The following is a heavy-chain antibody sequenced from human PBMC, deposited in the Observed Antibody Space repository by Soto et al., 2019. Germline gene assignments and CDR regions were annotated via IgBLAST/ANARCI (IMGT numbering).Heavy chain of an antibody. CDR2: ISYDGSNK. CDR1: GFTFSSYA. Sequence: RLSCAASGFTFSSYAMHWVRQAPGKGLEWVAVISYDGSNKYYADSVKGRFTISRDNSKNTLYLQMNSLRAEDTAVYYCARAGSSWSNYYYYYGMDVWGQGTTVTVSS. CDR3: ARAGSSWSNYYYYYGMDV. D-gene: IGHD6-13*01. J-gene: IGHJ6*02. V-gene: IGHV3-30-3*01.